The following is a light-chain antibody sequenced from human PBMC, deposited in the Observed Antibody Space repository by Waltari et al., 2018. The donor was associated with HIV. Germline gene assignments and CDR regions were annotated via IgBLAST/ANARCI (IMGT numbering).Light chain of an antibody. J-gene: IGLJ1*01. CDR2: LNN. CDR3: QSYDGSLLEV. Sequence: QSVLTQPPSVSGAPGQWVSISCTGNNSNIGAGSDVHWYQQLPASAPHLLIYLNNNRPSGVPARCSGSKSGTSASLAITGLQTEDEADYYVQSYDGSLLEVFGTGTKVSVL. CDR1: NSNIGAGSD. V-gene: IGLV1-40*01.